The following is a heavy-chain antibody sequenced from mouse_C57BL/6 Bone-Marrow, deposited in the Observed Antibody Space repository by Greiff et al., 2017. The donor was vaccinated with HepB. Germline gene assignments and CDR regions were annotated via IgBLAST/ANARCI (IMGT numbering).Heavy chain of an antibody. Sequence: EVKLVESGGGLVKPGGSLKLSCAASGFTFSSYAMSWVRQTPEKRLEWVATISDGGSYTYYPDNVKGRFTISRDNAKNNLYLQMSHLKSEDTAMYYCARQIYYGNEGYSYWGQRTLVTVSA. CDR2: ISDGGSYT. CDR1: GFTFSSYA. J-gene: IGHJ3*01. CDR3: ARQIYYGNEGYSY. V-gene: IGHV5-4*03. D-gene: IGHD2-1*01.